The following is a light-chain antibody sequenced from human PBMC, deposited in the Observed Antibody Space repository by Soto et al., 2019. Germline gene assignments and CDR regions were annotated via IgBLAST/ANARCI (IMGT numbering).Light chain of an antibody. CDR1: QSVSSN. CDR3: QKYNNWPPWT. CDR2: GAS. Sequence: EIVMTQSPATLSVSPGERATLSCRASQSVSSNLAWYQQKPGQAPRLLIYGASTRATGIPARFSGSGSGTEFTLTICSLQAEDFSVYYCQKYNNWPPWTFGQGTKVEIK. J-gene: IGKJ1*01. V-gene: IGKV3-15*01.